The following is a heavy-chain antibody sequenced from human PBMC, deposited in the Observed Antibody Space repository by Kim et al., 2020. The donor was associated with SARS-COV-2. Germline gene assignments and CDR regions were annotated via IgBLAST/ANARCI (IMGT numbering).Heavy chain of an antibody. V-gene: IGHV4-34*01. J-gene: IGHJ4*02. CDR2: INHSGST. CDR3: ARGLYSSSFGY. D-gene: IGHD6-13*01. CDR1: GGSFSGYY. Sequence: SETLSLTCAVYGGSFSGYYWSWIRKPPGKGLEWIGEINHSGSTNYNPSLKSRVTISVDTSKNQFSLKLSSVTAADTAVYYCARGLYSSSFGYWGQGTLVT.